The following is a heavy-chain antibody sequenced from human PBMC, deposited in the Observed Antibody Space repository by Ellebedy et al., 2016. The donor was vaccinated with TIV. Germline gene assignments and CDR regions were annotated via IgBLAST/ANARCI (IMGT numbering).Heavy chain of an antibody. CDR2: IYQDGSNQ. D-gene: IGHD4-17*01. V-gene: IGHV3-7*01. J-gene: IGHJ5*01. CDR1: GFSFRSYW. Sequence: GESLKISCVASGFSFRSYWMSWVRQAPGKGLEWVANIYQDGSNQYYVDSVKGRFTISRDNANNILYLQMKSLRAEDTAVYYCARRGSYGDYAVHVNSWFDSWGQGTPVTVAP. CDR3: ARRGSYGDYAVHVNSWFDS.